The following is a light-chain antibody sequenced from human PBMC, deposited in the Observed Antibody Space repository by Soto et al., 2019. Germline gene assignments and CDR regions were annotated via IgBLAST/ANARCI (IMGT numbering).Light chain of an antibody. CDR3: LHTYSFPRT. CDR1: QGIGDS. Sequence: DIQMTQSPSSVSASVGDRVTLTCRASQGIGDSLAWYQQKPVKVPQLLIYVASTLGSGVPSRFSGSGSGTDFILTINTLQADDFATYYCLHTYSFPRTFGQGTKVEIK. J-gene: IGKJ1*01. V-gene: IGKV1-12*01. CDR2: VAS.